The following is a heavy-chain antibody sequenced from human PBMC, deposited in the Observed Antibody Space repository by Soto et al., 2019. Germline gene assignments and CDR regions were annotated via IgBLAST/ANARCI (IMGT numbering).Heavy chain of an antibody. CDR1: GGSISSGDYY. D-gene: IGHD6-13*01. CDR2: IYYSGST. V-gene: IGHV4-30-4*01. CDR3: ARARIAAAGNFDY. Sequence: SETLSLTCTVSGGSISSGDYYWSWIRQPPGKGLEWIGYIYYSGSTYYNPSLKSRVTISVDTSKNQFSLKLSSATAADTAVYYCARARIAAAGNFDYWGQGTLVTVSS. J-gene: IGHJ4*02.